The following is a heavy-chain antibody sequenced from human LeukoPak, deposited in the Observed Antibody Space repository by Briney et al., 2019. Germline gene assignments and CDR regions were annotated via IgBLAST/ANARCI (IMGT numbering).Heavy chain of an antibody. CDR1: GGSISSSSYY. CDR2: IYYSGST. CDR3: ARIPYSSGWHFDY. Sequence: SETLSLTCTVSGGSISSSSYYWGWIRQAPGKGLEWIGSIYYSGSTYYNPSLKSRVTISVDTSKNQFSLKLSSVTAADTAVYYCARIPYSSGWHFDYWGQGTLVTVSS. J-gene: IGHJ4*02. V-gene: IGHV4-39*01. D-gene: IGHD6-19*01.